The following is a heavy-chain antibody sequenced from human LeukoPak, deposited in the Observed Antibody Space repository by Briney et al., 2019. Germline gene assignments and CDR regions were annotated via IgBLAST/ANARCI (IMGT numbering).Heavy chain of an antibody. Sequence: PSETLSLTCSVSGVSLSSRSYYWGWIRQSPGKGLEWIGSIDYRGNTYYNPSLKSQVTISVGTSKKHFSLKLSSVTAADTAIYYCARHGRDGYNDQFDSWGQGTLVTVSS. J-gene: IGHJ4*02. V-gene: IGHV4-39*01. CDR1: GVSLSSRSYY. CDR3: ARHGRDGYNDQFDS. D-gene: IGHD5-24*01. CDR2: IDYRGNT.